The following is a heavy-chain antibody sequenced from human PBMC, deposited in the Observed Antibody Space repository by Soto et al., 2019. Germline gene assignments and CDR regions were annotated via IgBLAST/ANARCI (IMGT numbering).Heavy chain of an antibody. J-gene: IGHJ4*02. V-gene: IGHV5-51*01. CDR1: GYTFTIFW. CDR3: ARPAKTVADHFDL. Sequence: PGEPLKISCKVSGYTFTIFWIGWVRQMPGKGLEWMGIIYPSDSDTRYSPSFQGQVTISADQSINTAYLQWDSLKASDTAIYYCARPAKTVADHFDLWGQGTPVTVSS. CDR2: IYPSDSDT. D-gene: IGHD4-17*01.